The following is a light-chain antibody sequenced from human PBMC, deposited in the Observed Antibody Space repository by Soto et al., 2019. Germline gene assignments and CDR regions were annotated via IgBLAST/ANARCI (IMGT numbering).Light chain of an antibody. Sequence: DVHMTQCQSSLSASVGDRVSITCRASHSIGNYLNWYQQKPGKAPKLLIYDASRLQPGVQSRFSGSGSGTDSTLTITTLQPEGFATYFCQQSNIMATFGQGTRLEIK. CDR1: HSIGNY. CDR2: DAS. V-gene: IGKV1-39*01. J-gene: IGKJ5*01. CDR3: QQSNIMAT.